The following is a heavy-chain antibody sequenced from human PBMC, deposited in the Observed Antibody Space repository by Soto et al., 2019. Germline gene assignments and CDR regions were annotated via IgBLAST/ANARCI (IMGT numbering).Heavy chain of an antibody. CDR3: ARGWSGWRVWLDY. V-gene: IGHV4-59*12. CDR2: INQSGST. D-gene: IGHD6-19*01. J-gene: IGHJ4*02. CDR1: GGSISSYY. Sequence: ETLSLTCTVSGGSISSYYWSWFRQPPGKGLEWIGYINQSGSTNYNPSLKSRVTISVDTSKNQFSLKLSSVTAADTAVYYCARGWSGWRVWLDYWGQGSLVTVSS.